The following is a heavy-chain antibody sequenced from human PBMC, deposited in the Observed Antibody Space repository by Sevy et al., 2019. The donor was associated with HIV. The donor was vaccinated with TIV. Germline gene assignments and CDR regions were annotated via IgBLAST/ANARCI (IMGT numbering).Heavy chain of an antibody. D-gene: IGHD3-22*01. V-gene: IGHV4-30-4*01. Sequence: SETLSLTCTVSGGSISSGDYYWSWIRQPPGKGLEWIGYIYYSGSTYYNPSLKSRVTISVDPSKNQFSLKLSSVTAADTAVYYCARADDSSGYWHYWGQGTLVTVSS. J-gene: IGHJ4*02. CDR3: ARADDSSGYWHY. CDR1: GGSISSGDYY. CDR2: IYYSGST.